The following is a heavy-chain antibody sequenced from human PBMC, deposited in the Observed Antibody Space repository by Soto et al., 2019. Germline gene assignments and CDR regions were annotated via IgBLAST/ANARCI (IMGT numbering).Heavy chain of an antibody. CDR2: IYYSGST. D-gene: IGHD3-10*01. CDR1: GGSISSGGYY. V-gene: IGHV4-31*03. Sequence: PSETLSLTCTVSGGSISSGGYYWSWIRQHPGKGLEWIGYIYYSGSTYYNPSLKSRVTISVDTSKNQFSLKLSSVTAADTAVYYCARGGGSGDYFDYWGQGTLVTVYS. CDR3: ARGGGSGDYFDY. J-gene: IGHJ4*02.